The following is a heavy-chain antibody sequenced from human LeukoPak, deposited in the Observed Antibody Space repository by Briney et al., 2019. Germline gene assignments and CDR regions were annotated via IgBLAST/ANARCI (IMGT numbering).Heavy chain of an antibody. CDR1: GGSISSSSYY. CDR3: ARVVIDYSNNEWGNCFPP. J-gene: IGHJ5*02. CDR2: IYYSGST. D-gene: IGHD4-11*01. V-gene: IGHV4-39*07. Sequence: SETLSLTCTVSGGSISSSSYYWGWIRQPPGKGLEWIGSIYYSGSTYYNPSLKSRVTISVDTSKNQFSLKLSSVTAADTAVYYGARVVIDYSNNEWGNCFPPGGQGTLVPVSA.